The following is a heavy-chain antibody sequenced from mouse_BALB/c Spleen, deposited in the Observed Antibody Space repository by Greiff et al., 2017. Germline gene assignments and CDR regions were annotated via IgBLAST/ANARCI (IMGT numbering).Heavy chain of an antibody. Sequence: EVKLVESGGGLVKPGGSLKLSCAASGFTFSSYGMSWVRQTPDKRLELVATINSNGGSTYYPDSVKGRFTISRDNAKNTLYLQMSSLKSEDTAMYYCANRYGVYAMDYWGQGTSVTVSS. V-gene: IGHV5-6-3*01. CDR2: INSNGGST. J-gene: IGHJ4*01. CDR1: GFTFSSYG. CDR3: ANRYGVYAMDY. D-gene: IGHD2-14*01.